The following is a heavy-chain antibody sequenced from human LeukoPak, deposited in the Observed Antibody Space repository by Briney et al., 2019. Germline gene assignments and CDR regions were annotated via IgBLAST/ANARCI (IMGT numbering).Heavy chain of an antibody. Sequence: PGRSLRLSCAASGFTFDDYAMHWVRQAPGKGLEWVSGISWNSGSIGYADSVKGRFTISRDNAKNSLYLQMNSLRAEDMALYYCAKPFRSSSLGGDAFDIWGQGTMVTVSS. D-gene: IGHD6-6*01. CDR3: AKPFRSSSLGGDAFDI. CDR2: ISWNSGSI. CDR1: GFTFDDYA. V-gene: IGHV3-9*03. J-gene: IGHJ3*02.